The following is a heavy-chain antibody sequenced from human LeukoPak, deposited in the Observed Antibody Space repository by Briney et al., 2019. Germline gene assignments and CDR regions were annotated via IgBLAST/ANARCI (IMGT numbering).Heavy chain of an antibody. CDR2: ISWNSGSI. CDR3: AKDTSEMATITLDY. D-gene: IGHD5-24*01. CDR1: AFTFDDYA. V-gene: IGHV3-9*01. J-gene: IGHJ4*02. Sequence: GGSRRLSCAASAFTFDDYAMHLVRQAPGKGLEWVSDISWNSGSIGYADSVKGRFTISRDNAKNSLYLQMNSLRAEDTALYYCAKDTSEMATITLDYWGQGTLVTVSS.